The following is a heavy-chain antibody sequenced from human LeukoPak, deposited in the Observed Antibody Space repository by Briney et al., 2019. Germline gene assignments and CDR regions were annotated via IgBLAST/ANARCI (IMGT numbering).Heavy chain of an antibody. J-gene: IGHJ4*02. Sequence: GGSLRLSCAASGFTFSSYGMHWVRQAPGKGLEWVAVISYDGSNKYYADSVKGRFTISRDNSKNTLYLQMNSLRAEDTAVYYCAKAHDSAVGVDYWGQGTLVTVSS. CDR2: ISYDGSNK. CDR1: GFTFSSYG. D-gene: IGHD6-13*01. CDR3: AKAHDSAVGVDY. V-gene: IGHV3-30*18.